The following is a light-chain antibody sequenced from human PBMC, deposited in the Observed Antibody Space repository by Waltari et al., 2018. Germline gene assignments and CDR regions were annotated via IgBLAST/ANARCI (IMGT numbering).Light chain of an antibody. CDR3: QKYGSLPAT. V-gene: IGKV3-20*01. Sequence: EIMLTQSPGTLSLSPGERATLSCRASQNINKYLAWYQHKPGQAPRLLIYDASSSATGIPDRFSGSGSGTDFSLTISRLEPEDFAVYYCQKYGSLPATFGQGTKVEIK. CDR1: QNINKY. J-gene: IGKJ1*01. CDR2: DAS.